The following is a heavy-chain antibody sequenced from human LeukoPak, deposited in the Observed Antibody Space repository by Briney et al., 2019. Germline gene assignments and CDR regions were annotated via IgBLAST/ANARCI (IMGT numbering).Heavy chain of an antibody. CDR1: GFTVSSNS. V-gene: IGHV3-53*01. CDR3: ASDLRQVDY. Sequence: GGSLRLSCTVSGFTVSSNSMSWVRQAPGKGLEWVSFIYSSVTHYSDSVKGRFTISRDNAKNSLYLQMNSLRAEDTAVYYCASDLRQVDYWGQGTLVTVSS. CDR2: IYSSVT. J-gene: IGHJ4*02.